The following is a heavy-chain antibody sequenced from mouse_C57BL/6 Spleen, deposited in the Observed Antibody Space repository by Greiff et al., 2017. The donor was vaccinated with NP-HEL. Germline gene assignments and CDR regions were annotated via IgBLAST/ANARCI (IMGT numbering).Heavy chain of an antibody. D-gene: IGHD1-1*01. J-gene: IGHJ4*01. CDR3: ARSPPYGSSLYYAMDY. CDR1: GYAFSSYW. CDR2: IYPGDGDT. Sequence: QVQLQQSGAELVKPGASVKISCKASGYAFSSYWMNWVKQRPGKGLEWIGQIYPGDGDTNYNGKFKGKATLTADKSSSTAYMQLSSLTSEDSAVYFCARSPPYGSSLYYAMDYWGQGTSVTVSS. V-gene: IGHV1-80*01.